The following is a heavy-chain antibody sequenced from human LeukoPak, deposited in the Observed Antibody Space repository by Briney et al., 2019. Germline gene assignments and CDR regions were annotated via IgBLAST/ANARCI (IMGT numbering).Heavy chain of an antibody. V-gene: IGHV4-59*01. J-gene: IGHJ4*02. CDR3: ARVSGYYYDSSGYLLRYYFDY. CDR1: GGSISSYY. CDR2: IYYSGST. Sequence: ASETLSLTCTDSGGSISSYYWSWIRQPPGKGLEWIGYIYYSGSTNYNPSLKSRVTISVDTSKNQFSLKLSSVTAADTAVYYCARVSGYYYDSSGYLLRYYFDYWGQGTLVTVSS. D-gene: IGHD3-22*01.